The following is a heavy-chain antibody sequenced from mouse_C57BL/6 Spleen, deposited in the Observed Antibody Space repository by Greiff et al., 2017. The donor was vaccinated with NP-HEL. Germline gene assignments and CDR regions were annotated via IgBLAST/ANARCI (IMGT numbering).Heavy chain of an antibody. V-gene: IGHV10-3*01. J-gene: IGHJ4*01. Sequence: EVMLVESGGGLVQPKGSLKLSCAASGFTFNTYAMHWVRQAPGKGLEWVARIRSKSSNYATYYADSVKDRFTISRDESQSMLYLQMNNLKTEDTAMYYCVREDGNHPYYYAMDYWGQGTSVTVSS. D-gene: IGHD2-1*01. CDR2: IRSKSSNYAT. CDR1: GFTFNTYA. CDR3: VREDGNHPYYYAMDY.